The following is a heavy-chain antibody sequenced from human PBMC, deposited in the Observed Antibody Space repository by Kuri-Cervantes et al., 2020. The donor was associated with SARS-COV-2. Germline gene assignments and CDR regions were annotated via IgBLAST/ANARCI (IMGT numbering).Heavy chain of an antibody. CDR1: GGSFSGYF. D-gene: IGHD2-2*01. V-gene: IGHV4-34*01. CDR2: INHLGST. Sequence: SQTLSLTCAVSGGSFSGYFWTCIRQPPGKGLEWIGQINHLGSTYYNPSLKSRSTISGDTSKNEFSLKVTPVTSAETAMYYCERWEVPASMSHFDPWGQGTLVTVSS. CDR3: ERWEVPASMSHFDP. J-gene: IGHJ5*02.